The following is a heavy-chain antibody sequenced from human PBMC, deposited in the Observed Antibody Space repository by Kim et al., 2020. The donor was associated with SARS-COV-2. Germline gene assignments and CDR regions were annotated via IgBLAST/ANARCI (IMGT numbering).Heavy chain of an antibody. J-gene: IGHJ5*02. D-gene: IGHD2-15*01. CDR2: ISGDGGST. CDR1: GFTFDDYA. Sequence: GGSLRLSCAASGFTFDDYAMHWVRQAPGKGLEWVSLISGDGGSTYYADSVKGRFTISRDNSKNSLYLQMNSLRTEDTALYYCAKAKGGWYSYNWFDPWGQGTLVTVSS. V-gene: IGHV3-43*02. CDR3: AKAKGGWYSYNWFDP.